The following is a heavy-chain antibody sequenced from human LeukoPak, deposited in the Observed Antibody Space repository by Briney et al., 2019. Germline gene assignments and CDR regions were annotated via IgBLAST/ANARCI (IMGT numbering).Heavy chain of an antibody. J-gene: IGHJ4*02. D-gene: IGHD2-2*01. CDR3: ARVGYCSSTSCFPY. CDR1: GLTFSDYY. CDR2: ISSSGSTI. V-gene: IGHV3-11*01. Sequence: GGSLRLSCAASGLTFSDYYMSWIRQAPGKGLEWVSYISSSGSTIYYADSVKGRFTISRDNAKNSLYLQMNSLRAEDTAVYYCARVGYCSSTSCFPYWGQGTLVTVSS.